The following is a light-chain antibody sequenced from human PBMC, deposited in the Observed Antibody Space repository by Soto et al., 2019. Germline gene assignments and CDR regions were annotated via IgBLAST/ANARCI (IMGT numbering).Light chain of an antibody. CDR2: GAS. V-gene: IGKV3-20*01. J-gene: IGKJ1*01. Sequence: PGGRATLSCRASQSISDTLAWYQQKPGQAPRLLIYGASSRATGIPDRFSGSGSGTDFTLTISRLEPEDFAVYYCQQYGSSPATFGQGTKVDIK. CDR1: QSISDT. CDR3: QQYGSSPAT.